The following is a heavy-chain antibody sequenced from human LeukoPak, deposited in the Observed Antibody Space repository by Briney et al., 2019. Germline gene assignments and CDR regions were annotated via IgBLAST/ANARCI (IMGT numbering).Heavy chain of an antibody. CDR1: YGSISSYN. D-gene: IGHD4/OR15-4a*01. Sequence: SKTLSLTCTFSYGSISSYNWCWIQHPPGKGLEWIGYIYYSGSTNYNPSLKSRVTISVDTSKNKFSLKLSSLTAADTAVYYCARGYGAMFDYWGQGTLVTVSS. J-gene: IGHJ4*02. V-gene: IGHV4-59*08. CDR3: ARGYGAMFDY. CDR2: IYYSGST.